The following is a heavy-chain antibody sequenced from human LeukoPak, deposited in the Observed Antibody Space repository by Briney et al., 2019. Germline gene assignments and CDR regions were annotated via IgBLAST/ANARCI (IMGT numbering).Heavy chain of an antibody. V-gene: IGHV4-59*11. CDR1: GDSIRSHY. CDR3: AKGGEGYNDDAFEV. D-gene: IGHD5-24*01. Sequence: SETLSLTCTVSGDSIRSHYCAWIRQPPGKGLEWIGHIYNSATTDYNPSFKSRVTISLDTSKKQFSLKMTSVTALDSAVYYCAKGGEGYNDDAFEVWGLGTAVTVSS. CDR2: IYNSATT. J-gene: IGHJ3*01.